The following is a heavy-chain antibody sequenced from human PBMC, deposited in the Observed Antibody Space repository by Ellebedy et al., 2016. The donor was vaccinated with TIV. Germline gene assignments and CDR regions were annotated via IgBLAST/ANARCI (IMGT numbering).Heavy chain of an antibody. V-gene: IGHV1-8*02. J-gene: IGHJ4*02. D-gene: IGHD4-17*01. CDR1: GYTFTSYG. Sequence: AASVKVSCKASGYTFTSYGISWVRQATGQGLEWMGWMNPNSGNTGYAQKFQGRVTMTRNTSISTAYMELSSLRSEDTAVYYCARGKTDYGDAFDYWGQGTLVTVSS. CDR3: ARGKTDYGDAFDY. CDR2: MNPNSGNT.